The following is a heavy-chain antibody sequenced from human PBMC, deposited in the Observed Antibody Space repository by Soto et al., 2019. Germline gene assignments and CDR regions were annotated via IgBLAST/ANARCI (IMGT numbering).Heavy chain of an antibody. CDR3: AKVGYDFWSGYLAH. CDR1: GFTFSSYA. CDR2: ISGSGGST. Sequence: GGSLRLSGAASGFTFSSYAMSWVRQAPGKGLEWVSAISGSGGSTYYADSVKGRFTISRDNSKNTPYLQMNSLRAEDTAVYYCAKVGYDFWSGYLAHWGQGTLVTVSS. J-gene: IGHJ4*02. D-gene: IGHD3-3*01. V-gene: IGHV3-23*01.